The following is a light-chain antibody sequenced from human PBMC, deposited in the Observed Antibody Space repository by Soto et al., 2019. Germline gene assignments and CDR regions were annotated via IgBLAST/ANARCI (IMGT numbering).Light chain of an antibody. CDR3: SSYTTGSLVV. CDR1: SSDVGAYDY. V-gene: IGLV2-14*01. CDR2: KVS. Sequence: QYVLTQAASVSGSPGQSITISCTGTSSDVGAYDYVTWYQQHPGKAPKVMIYKVSNRPSGVSNRFSGSKSGNTSSLTISGLQAEDEADYYCSSYTTGSLVVFGGGTKVTVL. J-gene: IGLJ2*01.